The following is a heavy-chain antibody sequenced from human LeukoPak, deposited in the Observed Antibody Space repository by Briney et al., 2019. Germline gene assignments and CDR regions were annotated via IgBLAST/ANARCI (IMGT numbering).Heavy chain of an antibody. CDR3: ARLPVLLWFGEMGTASYFDY. J-gene: IGHJ4*02. CDR1: GYSFTSYW. Sequence: GEPLKISCKGSGYSFTSYWIGWVRQMPGKGLEWMGIIYPGDSDTRYSPSFQGQVTISADKSISTAYLQWSSLKASDTAMYYCARLPVLLWFGEMGTASYFDYWGQGTLVTVSS. D-gene: IGHD3-10*01. CDR2: IYPGDSDT. V-gene: IGHV5-51*01.